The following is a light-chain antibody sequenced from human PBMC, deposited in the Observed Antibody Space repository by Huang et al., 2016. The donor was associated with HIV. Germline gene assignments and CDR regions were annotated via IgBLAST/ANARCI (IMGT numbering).Light chain of an antibody. CDR1: QSVSSN. V-gene: IGKV3-15*01. CDR2: GAS. Sequence: EIVMTQSPATLSVSPGESATLSCRASQSVSSNLAWYQQRPGQAPRLLIHGASTRATGIPARFSGTGFGTEFTLTISSLQSEDFAVYYCQHYNSWPPWTFGQGTKVEVK. J-gene: IGKJ1*01. CDR3: QHYNSWPPWT.